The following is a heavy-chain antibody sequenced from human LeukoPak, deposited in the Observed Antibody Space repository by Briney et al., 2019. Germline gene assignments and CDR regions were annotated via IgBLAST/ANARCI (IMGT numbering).Heavy chain of an antibody. CDR2: ISWNTGTI. V-gene: IGHV3-9*01. CDR3: AKESDGDYEFDF. CDR1: GFTFDDYG. J-gene: IGHJ4*02. Sequence: GGSLRLSCAASGFTFDDYGMSWVRQAPGKGLEWVSGISWNTGTIGYADSVKGRFTISRDNAKNSLYLQMNSLRPDDTALYYCAKESDGDYEFDFWGQGTLVTVSS. D-gene: IGHD4-17*01.